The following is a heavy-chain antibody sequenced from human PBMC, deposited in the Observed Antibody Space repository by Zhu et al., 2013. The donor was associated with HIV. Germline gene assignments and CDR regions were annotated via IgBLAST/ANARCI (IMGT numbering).Heavy chain of an antibody. J-gene: IGHJ4*02. CDR3: ARQGYQLMNAKFDY. CDR2: IYHSGST. D-gene: IGHD2-2*01. CDR1: GYSISSGYY. Sequence: QVQLQESGPGLVKPSETLSLTCAVSGYSISSGYYWGWIRQPPGKGLEWIGSIYHSGSTYYNPSLKSRVTISVDTSKNQFSLKLSSVTAADTAVYYCARQGYQLMNAKFDYWGQGIAVTVSS. V-gene: IGHV4-38-2*01.